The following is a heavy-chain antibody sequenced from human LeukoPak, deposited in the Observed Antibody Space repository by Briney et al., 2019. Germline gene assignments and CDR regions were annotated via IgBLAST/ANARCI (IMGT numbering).Heavy chain of an antibody. J-gene: IGHJ4*02. CDR2: MNPNSGST. Sequence: GASVKVSCKASGYTFTSYDINWVRQATGQGLEWMGWMNPNSGSTGYAQKFQGRVTMTRNTSISTAYMELSSLRSEDTAVYYCARVEGYCSGGSCYRRPPGDYWGQGTLVTVSS. CDR1: GYTFTSYD. CDR3: ARVEGYCSGGSCYRRPPGDY. D-gene: IGHD2-15*01. V-gene: IGHV1-8*01.